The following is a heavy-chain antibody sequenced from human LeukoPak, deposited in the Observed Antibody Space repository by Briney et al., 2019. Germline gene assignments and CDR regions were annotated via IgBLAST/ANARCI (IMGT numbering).Heavy chain of an antibody. CDR3: ARRPDYYYYGMDV. J-gene: IGHJ6*02. V-gene: IGHV3-48*03. CDR2: ISSSGSTI. Sequence: AGGSLRLSCAASGFTFSSYEMNWVRQAPGKGLEWVSYISSSGSTIYYADSVKGRFTISRDNAKNSLYLQMNSLRAEDTAVYYCARRPDYYYYGMDVWGQGTTVTVSS. CDR1: GFTFSSYE.